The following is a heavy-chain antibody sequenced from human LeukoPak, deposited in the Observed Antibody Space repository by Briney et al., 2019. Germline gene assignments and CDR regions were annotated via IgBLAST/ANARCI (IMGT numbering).Heavy chain of an antibody. V-gene: IGHV3-21*01. J-gene: IGHJ4*02. CDR2: ISSGSSYI. Sequence: PGGSLRLSCAASGFTFDDYAMHWVRQAPGKGLEWVSSISSGSSYIYYADSVKGRFTISRDNAKNSLYLQMNSLRAEDMAVYYCARAPGYRSFLDYWGQGTLVTVSS. CDR1: GFTFDDYA. D-gene: IGHD6-13*01. CDR3: ARAPGYRSFLDY.